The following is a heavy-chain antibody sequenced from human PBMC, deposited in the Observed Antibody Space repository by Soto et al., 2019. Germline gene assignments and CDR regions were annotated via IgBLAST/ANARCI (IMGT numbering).Heavy chain of an antibody. Sequence: SQTLSLTCAISGDSVSSNSAAWNWIRQSPSRGLEWLGRTYYRSKWYNDYAVSVKSRITINPDTSKNQFSLQLNSVTPEDTAVYYCSRDVIVVVPAAEPPTRYYYYGMDVWGQGTTVTVSS. D-gene: IGHD2-2*01. V-gene: IGHV6-1*01. J-gene: IGHJ6*02. CDR3: SRDVIVVVPAAEPPTRYYYYGMDV. CDR1: GDSVSSNSAA. CDR2: TYYRSKWYN.